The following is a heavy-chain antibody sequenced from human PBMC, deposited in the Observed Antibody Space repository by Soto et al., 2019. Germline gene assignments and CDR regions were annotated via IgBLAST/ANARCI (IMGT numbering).Heavy chain of an antibody. D-gene: IGHD5-18*01. CDR3: ARVAEMATAMDEHFDY. J-gene: IGHJ4*02. CDR2: IWYDGSNK. V-gene: IGHV3-33*01. Sequence: PGGSLRLSCAASGFTFSSYGMHWVRQAPGKGLEWVAVIWYDGSNKYYADSVKGRFTISRDNSKNTLYLQMNSLRAEDTAVYYCARVAEMATAMDEHFDYWGQGTLVTVSS. CDR1: GFTFSSYG.